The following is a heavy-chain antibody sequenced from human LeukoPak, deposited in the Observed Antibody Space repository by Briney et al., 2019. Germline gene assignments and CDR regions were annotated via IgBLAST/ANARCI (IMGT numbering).Heavy chain of an antibody. CDR3: ARAPYSSTWYLDY. J-gene: IGHJ4*02. V-gene: IGHV3-66*01. CDR2: IYSDGTT. D-gene: IGHD6-13*01. Sequence: PGGSFRLSCAATGLTVTTNYMIWGRQDSGKRLQSASDIYSDGTTHYADSVQGRSTISRDNSKNTLYLQMNNLRAEDTAVYYCARAPYSSTWYLDYWGQGTLVTVSS. CDR1: GLTVTTNY.